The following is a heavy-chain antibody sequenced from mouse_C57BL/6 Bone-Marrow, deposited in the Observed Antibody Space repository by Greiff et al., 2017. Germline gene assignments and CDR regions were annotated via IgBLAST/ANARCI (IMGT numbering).Heavy chain of an antibody. Sequence: VQLQQSGAELARPGASVKMSCTASGYTFTSYTMHWVKQRPGQGLEWIGYINPSSGYTKYNQKFKDKATLTADKSSSTAYMQLSSRTSEDSAVYYCARLYYDYDGFAYWGQGTLVTVSA. CDR3: ARLYYDYDGFAY. V-gene: IGHV1-4*01. CDR1: GYTFTSYT. CDR2: INPSSGYT. D-gene: IGHD2-4*01. J-gene: IGHJ3*01.